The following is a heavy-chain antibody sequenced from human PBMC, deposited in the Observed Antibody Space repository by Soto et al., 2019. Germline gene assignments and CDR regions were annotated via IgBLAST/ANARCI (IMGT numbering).Heavy chain of an antibody. Sequence: EVQLVESGGGLVKPGGSLRLSCAASGFTFSSYSMNWVRQAPGKGLEWVSSISSSSSYLYYADSVKGRFTISRDNAKNSLYLQMNSLRAEDTAVYYCARDRRCSGGSCFDYWGQGTLVTVSS. CDR1: GFTFSSYS. CDR3: ARDRRCSGGSCFDY. D-gene: IGHD2-15*01. J-gene: IGHJ4*02. CDR2: ISSSSSYL. V-gene: IGHV3-21*01.